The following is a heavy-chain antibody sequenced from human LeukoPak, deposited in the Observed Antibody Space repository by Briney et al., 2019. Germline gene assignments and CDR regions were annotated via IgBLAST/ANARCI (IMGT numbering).Heavy chain of an antibody. CDR3: ARSGASSSGWPFDY. J-gene: IGHJ4*02. V-gene: IGHV3-23*01. CDR2: ISGSGGST. D-gene: IGHD6-19*01. CDR1: GFTFSHYA. Sequence: GGSLRLSCAASGFTFSHYAMSWVRQAPGKGLEWVSGISGSGGSTYYADSVRGRFTISRDNSKDTLYLQVSSLRAEDTAVYYCARSGASSSGWPFDYWGQGTLVTVSS.